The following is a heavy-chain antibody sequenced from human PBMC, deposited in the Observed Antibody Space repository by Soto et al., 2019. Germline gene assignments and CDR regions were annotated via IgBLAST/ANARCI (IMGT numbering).Heavy chain of an antibody. Sequence: SETLSLTCTVSGDTISSYYWSWIRQPPGKGLEWIGYIYYSGSTNYNPSLKSRVTISVDTSKNQFSLKLSSVTAADTAVYYCARDPGALRAWFDPWGQGTLVTVSS. CDR1: GDTISSYY. V-gene: IGHV4-59*01. CDR3: ARDPGALRAWFDP. CDR2: IYYSGST. D-gene: IGHD1-26*01. J-gene: IGHJ5*02.